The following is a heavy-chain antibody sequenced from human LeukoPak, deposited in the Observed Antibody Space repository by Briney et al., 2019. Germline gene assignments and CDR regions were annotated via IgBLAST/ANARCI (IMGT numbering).Heavy chain of an antibody. CDR1: GYTLTELS. D-gene: IGHD1-26*01. V-gene: IGHV1-24*01. CDR3: ATSVGATTIDY. J-gene: IGHJ4*02. Sequence: ASVKVSCKVSGYTLTELSMHWVRQAPGKGLEWMGGFDPEDGETIYAQKFQGRVTMTVDTSTDTAYMELSSLRSEDTAVYYCATSVGATTIDYWGQGTLVTVSS. CDR2: FDPEDGET.